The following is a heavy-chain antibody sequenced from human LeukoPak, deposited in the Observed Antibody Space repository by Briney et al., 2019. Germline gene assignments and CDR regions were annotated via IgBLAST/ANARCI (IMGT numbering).Heavy chain of an antibody. CDR2: IDGSGVTT. D-gene: IGHD6-13*01. Sequence: GGSLRLSCAASGFTFSSNTMSWFRQAPGRGLAWVSAIDGSGVTTFYADSVKGRFTISRDNSKNTLFLQMNSLRAEDTAIYYCTKRTPEYSSSWCLDYWGQGTLVTVSS. CDR3: TKRTPEYSSSWCLDY. V-gene: IGHV3-23*01. J-gene: IGHJ4*02. CDR1: GFTFSSNT.